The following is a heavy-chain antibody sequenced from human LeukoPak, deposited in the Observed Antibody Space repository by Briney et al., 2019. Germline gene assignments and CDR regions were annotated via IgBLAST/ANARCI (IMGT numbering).Heavy chain of an antibody. CDR3: ARDLGLPAVLNY. CDR2: IYYSGST. CDR1: GGSISSSSYY. Sequence: SETLSLTCTVSGGSISSSSYYWGWIRQPPGKGLEWIGSIYYSGSTYYNPSLKSRVTISVDTSKNQFSLRLSSVTAADTAVYYCARDLGLPAVLNYWGQGTLVTVSS. V-gene: IGHV4-39*07. D-gene: IGHD2-2*01. J-gene: IGHJ4*02.